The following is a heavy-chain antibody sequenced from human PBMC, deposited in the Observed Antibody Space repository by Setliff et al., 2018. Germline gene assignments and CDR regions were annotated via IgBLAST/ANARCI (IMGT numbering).Heavy chain of an antibody. D-gene: IGHD6-6*01. V-gene: IGHV4-4*07. Sequence: SETLSLTCNVSGVSIANTASYWSWIRRPAGKGLEWIGRVFVDGSNNYNPSLKSRVTMSVDTSKNQFSLKLTSVTAADTAVYYCARGRNIAARLLDSWGQGTLVTVSS. CDR3: ARGRNIAARLLDS. CDR2: VFVDGSN. CDR1: GVSIANTASY. J-gene: IGHJ4*02.